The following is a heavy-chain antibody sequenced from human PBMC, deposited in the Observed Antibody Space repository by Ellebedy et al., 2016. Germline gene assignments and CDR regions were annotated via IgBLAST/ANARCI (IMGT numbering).Heavy chain of an antibody. V-gene: IGHV1-3*01. CDR2: INAANGNT. D-gene: IGHD7-27*01. Sequence: ASVKVSCKASGYTFTSYAMHWVHQAPGQRLEWMGWINAANGNTKYSQKFQGRVTITRDTSASTAYMELSSLRSEDTAVYYCARDGDRTEYYYYYMDVWGKGTTVTVSS. J-gene: IGHJ6*03. CDR1: GYTFTSYA. CDR3: ARDGDRTEYYYYYMDV.